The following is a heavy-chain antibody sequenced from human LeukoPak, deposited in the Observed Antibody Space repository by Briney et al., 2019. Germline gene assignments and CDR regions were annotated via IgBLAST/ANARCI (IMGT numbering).Heavy chain of an antibody. CDR2: INPNSGGT. V-gene: IGHV1-2*06. Sequence: ASVKVSCKASGYTFTGYYMHWVRQAPGQGLEWMGRINPNSGGTNYAQKFQGRVTTTRDTSISTAYMELSRLRSDDTAVYYCARDRDVLLWFGDTYYFDYWGQGTLVTVSS. D-gene: IGHD3-10*01. CDR1: GYTFTGYY. CDR3: ARDRDVLLWFGDTYYFDY. J-gene: IGHJ4*02.